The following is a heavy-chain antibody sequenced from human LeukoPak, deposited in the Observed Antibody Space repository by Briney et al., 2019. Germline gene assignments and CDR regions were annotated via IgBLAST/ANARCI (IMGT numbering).Heavy chain of an antibody. Sequence: SQTLSLTCAISGDSVSRHDLTWDWVRQSPSRGLEWLGRTFYRSKWYNDYAVSVKSRITVSPDTSKNQFSLNLSSVTAADTAVYFCARGGRQQLVNLWGQGTLVTVSS. J-gene: IGHJ4*02. V-gene: IGHV6-1*01. CDR2: TFYRSKWYN. D-gene: IGHD6-13*01. CDR3: ARGGRQQLVNL. CDR1: GDSVSRHDLT.